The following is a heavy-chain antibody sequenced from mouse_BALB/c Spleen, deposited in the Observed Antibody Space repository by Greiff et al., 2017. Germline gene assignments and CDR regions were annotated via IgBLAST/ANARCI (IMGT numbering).Heavy chain of an antibody. CDR3: ASGYFDY. CDR2: INTYADST. CDR1: GFTFSSYG. Sequence: EVQRVESGGGLVQPGGSLKLSCVASGFTFSSYGMSWVRQTPDKRLELVATINTYADSTYYPDSVKGRFTISRDNAKNTLYLQMSSLKSEDTAMYFCASGYFDYWGQGTTITVSS. J-gene: IGHJ2*01. V-gene: IGHV5-6-3*01.